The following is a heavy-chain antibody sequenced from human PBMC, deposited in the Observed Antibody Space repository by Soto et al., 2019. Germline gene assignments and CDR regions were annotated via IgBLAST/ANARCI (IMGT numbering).Heavy chain of an antibody. J-gene: IGHJ4*02. CDR2: IYHSGST. D-gene: IGHD7-27*01. Sequence: SETLSATWAVSSFSLSRGYYWGWSRQPPGKGLEWIGSIYHSGSTYYNPSLKSRVTISVDTSKNQFSLKLSSVTAADTAVYYCARAPGDLAYYFDYWGQGTLVTVSS. V-gene: IGHV4-38-2*01. CDR1: SFSLSRGYY. CDR3: ARAPGDLAYYFDY.